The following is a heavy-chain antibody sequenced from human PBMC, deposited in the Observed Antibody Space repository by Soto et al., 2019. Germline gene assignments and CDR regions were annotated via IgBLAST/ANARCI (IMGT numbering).Heavy chain of an antibody. CDR2: ISWNSGSI. D-gene: IGHD6-19*01. Sequence: GGSLRLSCAASGFTFDDYAMQWVRQAPGKGLEWVSGISWNSGSIGYADSVKGRFTISRDNAKNSLYLQMNSLRAEDTALYYCAKDIRPGPIAVAGIHFDYWGQGTLVTVSS. V-gene: IGHV3-9*01. J-gene: IGHJ4*02. CDR3: AKDIRPGPIAVAGIHFDY. CDR1: GFTFDDYA.